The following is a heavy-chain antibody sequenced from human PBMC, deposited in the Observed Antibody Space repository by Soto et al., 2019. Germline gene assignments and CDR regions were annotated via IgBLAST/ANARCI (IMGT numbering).Heavy chain of an antibody. CDR2: ISYDGSNK. D-gene: IGHD4-4*01. V-gene: IGHV3-30-3*01. J-gene: IGHJ2*01. CDR1: GFTFSSYA. Sequence: QVQLVESGGGVVQPGRSLRLSCAASGFTFSSYAMHWVSQAPGKGLEWVAVISYDGSNKYYADSVKGRFTISRDNSKKPPYLQKNSLRTEDTAVYYCARPLWRDDYNWGYFDLWGRGTLVTVSS. CDR3: ARPLWRDDYNWGYFDL.